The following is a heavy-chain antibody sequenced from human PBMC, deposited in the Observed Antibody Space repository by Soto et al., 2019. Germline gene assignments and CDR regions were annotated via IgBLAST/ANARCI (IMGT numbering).Heavy chain of an antibody. D-gene: IGHD3-3*01. CDR1: GGSISSGGYY. CDR3: ARFGADFWSGYSNFDY. J-gene: IGHJ4*02. CDR2: IYYSGST. Sequence: SETLSLTCTVSGGSISSGGYYWSWIRQHPGKGLEWIGYIYYSGSTYYNPSLKSRVTISVDTSKNQFSLKLSSVTAADTAVYYCARFGADFWSGYSNFDYWRQGTLVTVSS. V-gene: IGHV4-31*03.